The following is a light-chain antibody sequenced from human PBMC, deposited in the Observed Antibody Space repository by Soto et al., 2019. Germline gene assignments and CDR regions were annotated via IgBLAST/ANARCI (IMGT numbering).Light chain of an antibody. CDR2: EAT. V-gene: IGLV2-14*01. CDR3: ISYTGSSASYV. Sequence: QSALTQPASVSGSPGQSITVSCTGTSSDIGASNFVSWYQHLPGRAPKVIIYEATNRPSGVSDRFSGSKAGNTASLTISGLQADDEADYYCISYTGSSASYVFGTGTKVTVL. J-gene: IGLJ1*01. CDR1: SSDIGASNF.